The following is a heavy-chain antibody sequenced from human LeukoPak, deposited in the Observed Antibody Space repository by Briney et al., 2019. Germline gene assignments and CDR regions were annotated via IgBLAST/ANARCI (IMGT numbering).Heavy chain of an antibody. D-gene: IGHD2-21*01. V-gene: IGHV3-15*01. J-gene: IGHJ4*02. CDR3: STSPGDESDF. Sequence: GGSLRLSCAASGFTFINAWMTWVRQAPGKGLEWVGRVKSKTDGGTTDYAAPVKGRFSISRDDSKNTLYLQMNSLKTEDTAVYYCSTSPGDESDFWGQGTLVTVSS. CDR1: GFTFINAW. CDR2: VKSKTDGGTT.